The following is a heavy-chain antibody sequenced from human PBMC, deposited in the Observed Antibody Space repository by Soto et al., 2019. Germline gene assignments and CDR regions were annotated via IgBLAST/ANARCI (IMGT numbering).Heavy chain of an antibody. CDR3: AKDHIVAAAPDY. D-gene: IGHD2-2*01. J-gene: IGHJ4*02. CDR1: SDSVNTYF. V-gene: IGHV4-59*02. Sequence: SETLSLTCTASSDSVNTYFWSWIRQPPGKGLEWIGYIHYSGNTDYNPSLMSRVTISVDTSKNQFSLKLNSVTAADTALYYCAKDHIVAAAPDYWGQGTLVTVSS. CDR2: IHYSGNT.